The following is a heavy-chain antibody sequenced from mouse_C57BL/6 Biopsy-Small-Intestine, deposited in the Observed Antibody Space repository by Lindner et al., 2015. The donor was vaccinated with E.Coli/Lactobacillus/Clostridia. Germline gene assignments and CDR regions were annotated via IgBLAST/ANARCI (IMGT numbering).Heavy chain of an antibody. J-gene: IGHJ1*03. Sequence: VQLQESGGGLVQPKGSLKLSCVASGFTFNTYAMHWVRQAPGKGLEWVARIRSKSNNYATYYADSVKDRFTISRDDSQSMLCLQMNNLKTEDTAMYYCVRDNGYYRYFDVWGTGTTVTVSS. V-gene: IGHV10-3*01. CDR3: VRDNGYYRYFDV. D-gene: IGHD2-2*01. CDR1: GFTFNTYA. CDR2: IRSKSNNYAT.